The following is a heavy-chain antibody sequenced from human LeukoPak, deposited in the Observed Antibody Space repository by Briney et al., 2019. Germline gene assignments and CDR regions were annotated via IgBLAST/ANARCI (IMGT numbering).Heavy chain of an antibody. Sequence: GGSLRLSCAASGFTFSSYSMNWVRQAPGKGLEWVSSISSSSSYIYYADSVKGRFTISRDNAKNSLYLQMNSLRAEDTAVYYCARDQVLEPTAPIDYWGQGTLVTVSS. CDR2: ISSSSSYI. D-gene: IGHD1-1*01. V-gene: IGHV3-21*01. J-gene: IGHJ4*02. CDR1: GFTFSSYS. CDR3: ARDQVLEPTAPIDY.